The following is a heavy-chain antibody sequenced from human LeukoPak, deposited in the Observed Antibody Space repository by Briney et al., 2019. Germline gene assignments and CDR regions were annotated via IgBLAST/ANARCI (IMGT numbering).Heavy chain of an antibody. CDR1: GFTFSSYS. D-gene: IGHD3-3*01. CDR2: ISSSSSYI. CDR3: ARDLGDFWSGYYGY. J-gene: IGHJ4*02. V-gene: IGHV3-21*01. Sequence: PGGSLRLSCAASGFTFSSYSMNWVRQAPGKGLEWVLSISSSSSYIYHADSVKGRFTISRDNAKNSLYLQMNSLRAEDTAVYYCARDLGDFWSGYYGYWGQGTLVTVSS.